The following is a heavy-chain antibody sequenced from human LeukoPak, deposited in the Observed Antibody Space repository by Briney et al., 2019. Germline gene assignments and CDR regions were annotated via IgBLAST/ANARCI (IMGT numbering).Heavy chain of an antibody. CDR1: GFTFCRYA. Sequence: GGSLRLSCAASGFTFCRYAMSWVRQAPGKGLEWVSAISGSGGSTYYAASVKGQFTSSRDNSKNTLYLQMNSLRAEDTAVYYCAKGDGYNGYWGQGTLVTVSS. J-gene: IGHJ4*02. V-gene: IGHV3-23*01. CDR2: ISGSGGST. D-gene: IGHD5-24*01. CDR3: AKGDGYNGY.